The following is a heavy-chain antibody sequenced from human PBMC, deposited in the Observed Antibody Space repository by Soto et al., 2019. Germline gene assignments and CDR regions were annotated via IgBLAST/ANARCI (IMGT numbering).Heavy chain of an antibody. J-gene: IGHJ4*02. V-gene: IGHV1-69*08. D-gene: IGHD3-10*01. CDR3: AKDVIRGVYYFDS. CDR1: GDTFSFNT. Sequence: QVQLVQSGAEVKKPGSSVKVSCKASGDTFSFNTISWVRQAPGQVLEWMGRIIPTLGVANYAQRFQGRATITADKSTSTAYMELSSLGSEDTAVYYCAKDVIRGVYYFDSWGQGTLVTVSS. CDR2: IIPTLGVA.